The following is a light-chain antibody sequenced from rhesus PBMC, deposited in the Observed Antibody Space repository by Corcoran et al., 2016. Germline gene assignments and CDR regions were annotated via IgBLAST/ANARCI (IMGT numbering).Light chain of an antibody. Sequence: EIVMTQSPATLSLSPGETATISCRTSQSVSSKLAWYQQKPGQAPRLLIDGASSRATGIPDRFSGSVSGTDVTLTISCLEPEVFAVFYCQETSNLSPWTFGQGTKVEIK. J-gene: IGKJ1*01. CDR3: QETSNLSPWT. CDR2: GAS. CDR1: QSVSSK. V-gene: IGKV3-31*02.